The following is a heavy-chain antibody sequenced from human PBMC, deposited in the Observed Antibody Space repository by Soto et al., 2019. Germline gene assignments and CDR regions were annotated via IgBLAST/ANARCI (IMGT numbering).Heavy chain of an antibody. CDR2: IYNSGST. D-gene: IGHD2-21*02. Sequence: QLPLQESGSRLVKPSQTLSLTCAVSGGSISRAGYSWSWIRQSPRKGLEWIGYIYNSGSTFYNPSLKSRLTISVDRSKNQLSLQLNSVTAADTAVYYCASSRVVTTYFDYWGQGTLVTVSS. CDR3: ASSRVVTTYFDY. CDR1: GGSISRAGYS. V-gene: IGHV4-30-2*06. J-gene: IGHJ4*02.